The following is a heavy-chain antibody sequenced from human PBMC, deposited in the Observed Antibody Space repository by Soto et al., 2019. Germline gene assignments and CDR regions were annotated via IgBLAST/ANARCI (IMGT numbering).Heavy chain of an antibody. J-gene: IGHJ3*02. D-gene: IGHD2-2*01. CDR1: GGTFSSYT. CDR3: ARGLIVVVPAASDAFDI. Sequence: SVKVSCKASGGTFSSYTISWVRQAPGQGLEWMGRIIPILGIANYAQKFQGRVTITADKSTSTAYMELSSLRSEDTAVYYCARGLIVVVPAASDAFDIWGQGTMVTVSS. CDR2: IIPILGIA. V-gene: IGHV1-69*02.